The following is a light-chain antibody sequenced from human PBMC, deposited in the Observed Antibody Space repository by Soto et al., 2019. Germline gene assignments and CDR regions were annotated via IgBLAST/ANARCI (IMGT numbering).Light chain of an antibody. CDR1: RRDVGGYNY. CDR2: EVS. J-gene: IGLJ1*01. Sequence: QPLLTQPASVCVSPGKSFTISCTRPRRDVGGYNYVSWYQQHTGKAPNRRIYEVSNRPSGVSNRCSGYKSGNTASLTISGLQAEDEADYYCSSYTSSSTLYLYGTWTKVTI. V-gene: IGLV2-14*01. CDR3: SSYTSSSTLYL.